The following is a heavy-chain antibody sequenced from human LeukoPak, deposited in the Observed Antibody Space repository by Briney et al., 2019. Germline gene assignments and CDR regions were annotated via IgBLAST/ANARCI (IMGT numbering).Heavy chain of an antibody. CDR1: GGSISSYY. V-gene: IGHV4-34*01. Sequence: PSETLSLTCTVSGGSISSYYWSWIRQPPGKGLEWIGEINHSGSTNYNPSLKSRVTISIDTSKNQFSLKLSSVTAADTAVYYCARVGNRKYYGSGSYYFDYWGQGTLVTVSS. J-gene: IGHJ4*02. CDR2: INHSGST. D-gene: IGHD3-10*01. CDR3: ARVGNRKYYGSGSYYFDY.